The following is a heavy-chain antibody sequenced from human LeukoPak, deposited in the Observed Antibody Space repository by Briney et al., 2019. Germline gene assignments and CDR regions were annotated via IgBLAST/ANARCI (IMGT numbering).Heavy chain of an antibody. V-gene: IGHV4-59*01. Sequence: SETLSLTCTVSGGSISNYYLRWTRQPPGKGLEWIGYISDSGTTNYNPSLKNRVTTSLDTSKNQFSLQLRSVTAADTAVYYCARDFMVRGDQVNYYYYYMDVWGTGATITVSS. CDR1: GGSISNYY. D-gene: IGHD3-10*01. J-gene: IGHJ6*03. CDR3: ARDFMVRGDQVNYYYYYMDV. CDR2: ISDSGTT.